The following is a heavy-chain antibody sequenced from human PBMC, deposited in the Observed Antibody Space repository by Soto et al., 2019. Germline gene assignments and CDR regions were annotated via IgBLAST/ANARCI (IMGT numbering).Heavy chain of an antibody. Sequence: GGSLRLSCAASGFTFNNYAMSWVRQAPGKGLEWVSAISGSGDSTYYAESVKGRFTISRDNSKNTLYLQMNSLGAEDTAVYYCASRNYYDSSGYYYWYYFDFWGQGTLVTVSS. D-gene: IGHD3-22*01. CDR3: ASRNYYDSSGYYYWYYFDF. CDR2: ISGSGDST. J-gene: IGHJ4*02. V-gene: IGHV3-23*01. CDR1: GFTFNNYA.